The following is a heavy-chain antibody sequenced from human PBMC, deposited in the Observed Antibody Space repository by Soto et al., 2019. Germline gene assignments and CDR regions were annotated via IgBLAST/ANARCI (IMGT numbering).Heavy chain of an antibody. CDR3: ASNGYCSSTSCPRYYYYYYYMDV. D-gene: IGHD2-2*03. Sequence: PSETLSLTCTVSGGSISSYYWSWIRQPPGKGLEWIGYIYYSGSTNYNPSLKSRVTISVDTSKNQFSLKLSSVTAADTAVYYCASNGYCSSTSCPRYYYYYYYMDVWGKGTTVTVSS. CDR2: IYYSGST. V-gene: IGHV4-59*01. CDR1: GGSISSYY. J-gene: IGHJ6*03.